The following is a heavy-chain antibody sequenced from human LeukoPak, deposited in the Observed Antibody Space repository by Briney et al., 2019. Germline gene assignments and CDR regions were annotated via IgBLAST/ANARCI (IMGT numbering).Heavy chain of an antibody. CDR2: INGSGGST. V-gene: IGHV3-23*01. J-gene: IGHJ6*02. CDR1: GFTFSSYA. CDR3: AKDLSYYGSEGYYYYGMDV. Sequence: GGSLRLSCAASGFTFSSYAMSWVRQAPGKGLEWVSAINGSGGSTYYADSVKGRFTISRDNSKNTLYLQMNSLRAEDTAVYYCAKDLSYYGSEGYYYYGMDVWGQGTTVTVSS. D-gene: IGHD3-10*01.